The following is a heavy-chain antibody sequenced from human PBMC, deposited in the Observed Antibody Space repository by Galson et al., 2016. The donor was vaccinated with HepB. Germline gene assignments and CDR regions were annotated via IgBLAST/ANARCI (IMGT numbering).Heavy chain of an antibody. CDR2: IYYIGST. D-gene: IGHD3-10*01. Sequence: ETLSLTCAVYGGSLSGYYWSWIRQPPGKGLEWIGEIYYIGSTNYNPSLKSRVTISVDKSKNQFSLKLSFVTAADTALYYCARALPGLHAFDIWGQGTMVTVSS. J-gene: IGHJ3*02. CDR1: GGSLSGYY. CDR3: ARALPGLHAFDI. V-gene: IGHV4-34*01.